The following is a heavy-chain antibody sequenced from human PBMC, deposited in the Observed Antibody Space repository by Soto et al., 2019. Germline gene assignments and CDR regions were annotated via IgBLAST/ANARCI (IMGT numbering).Heavy chain of an antibody. CDR2: IKSNSDGGTT. CDR1: GFTFGDAW. V-gene: IGHV3-15*01. Sequence: GGSLRLSCAASGFTFGDAWMSWVRQAPGKGLEWVGRIKSNSDGGTTDYAAPVKGRFTISRDDSKNTMYLQMNSLKTEDTAVYYCTADPITIFGVVRPHWGQGTLVTVSS. J-gene: IGHJ4*02. D-gene: IGHD3-3*01. CDR3: TADPITIFGVVRPH.